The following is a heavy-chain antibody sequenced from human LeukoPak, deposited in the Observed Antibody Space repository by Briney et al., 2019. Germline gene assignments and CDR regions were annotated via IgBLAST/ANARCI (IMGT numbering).Heavy chain of an antibody. Sequence: GGSLRLSCAASGFTFSSYAMSCVRQAPGKGLEGVSAISGSGGSTYYADSVKGRFTISRDNSKNTLYLQMNSLRAEDTAVYYCAKASSPWYSSGWAPPDDAFDIWGQGTMVTVSS. CDR3: AKASSPWYSSGWAPPDDAFDI. V-gene: IGHV3-23*01. D-gene: IGHD6-19*01. CDR1: GFTFSSYA. J-gene: IGHJ3*02. CDR2: ISGSGGST.